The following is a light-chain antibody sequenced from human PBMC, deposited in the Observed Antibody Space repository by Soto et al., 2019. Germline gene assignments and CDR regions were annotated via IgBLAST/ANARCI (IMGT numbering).Light chain of an antibody. V-gene: IGKV3-20*01. CDR2: GGY. CDR1: QSVDTRF. J-gene: IGKJ1*01. CDR3: KQSVKSPWT. Sequence: EIVLTQSPGTLSLSPGERATLSCRASQSVDTRFFAWYQQKPGQAPRLLIYGGYSRATGTQDRFSISGSGRDFTLTIRRLEPEDVAVYYCKQSVKSPWTFGQGTKVDIK.